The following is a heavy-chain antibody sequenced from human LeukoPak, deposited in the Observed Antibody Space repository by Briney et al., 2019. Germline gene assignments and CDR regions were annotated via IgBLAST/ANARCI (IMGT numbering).Heavy chain of an antibody. CDR1: GFTVSSNY. CDR2: IYSGGST. V-gene: IGHV3-53*01. CDR3: ARDRYYGSGSYGLDY. D-gene: IGHD3-10*01. Sequence: GGSLRLSWPASGFTVSSNYMSWFRQAPGKGLEWVSVIYSGGSTYYADSVKGRFTISRDNSKNTLYLQMNSLRAEDTAVYYCARDRYYGSGSYGLDYWGQGTLVTVSS. J-gene: IGHJ4*02.